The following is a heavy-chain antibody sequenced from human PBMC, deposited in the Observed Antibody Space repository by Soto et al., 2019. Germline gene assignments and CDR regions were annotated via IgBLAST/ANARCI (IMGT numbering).Heavy chain of an antibody. CDR1: GGSISSYY. CDR2: IYYSGST. V-gene: IGHV4-59*01. J-gene: IGHJ4*02. CDR3: ARSSGYDNLSIDY. D-gene: IGHD5-12*01. Sequence: KTSETLSLTCTVSGGSISSYYWSWIRQPPGKGLEWIGYIYYSGSTNYNPSLKSRVTISVDTSKNQFSLKLSSVTAADTAVYYCARSSGYDNLSIDYWGQGTLVTVSS.